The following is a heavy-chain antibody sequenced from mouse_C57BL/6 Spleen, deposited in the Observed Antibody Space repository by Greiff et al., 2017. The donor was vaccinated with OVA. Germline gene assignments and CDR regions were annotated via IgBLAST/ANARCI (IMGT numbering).Heavy chain of an antibody. J-gene: IGHJ1*03. D-gene: IGHD4-1*01. CDR2: IYPGNSDT. Sequence: VQLQQSGTVLARPGASVKMSCKTSGYTFTSYWMHWVKQRPGQGLEWIGDIYPGNSDTSYNQQFKGKAKLTAVTSASTAYTELSSLTNENSAVYYCTRDWDYWYFDVWGTGTTVTVSS. CDR1: GYTFTSYW. V-gene: IGHV1-5*01. CDR3: TRDWDYWYFDV.